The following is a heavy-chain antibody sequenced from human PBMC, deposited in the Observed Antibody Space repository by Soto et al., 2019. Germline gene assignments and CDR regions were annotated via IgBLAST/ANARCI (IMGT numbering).Heavy chain of an antibody. Sequence: SGPTLVNPTQTLTLTCTFSGFSLTTSGMCVTWIRQPPGKALEWLARIDWDDDKYYSTSLKTRLTISKDTSKNQVVLTMTNMDPVDTATFYCARTWNRNVQLGFGSNYYYYGMDVWGQGTTVTVSS. CDR1: GFSLTTSGMC. CDR2: IDWDDDK. V-gene: IGHV2-70*11. D-gene: IGHD1-1*01. J-gene: IGHJ6*02. CDR3: ARTWNRNVQLGFGSNYYYYGMDV.